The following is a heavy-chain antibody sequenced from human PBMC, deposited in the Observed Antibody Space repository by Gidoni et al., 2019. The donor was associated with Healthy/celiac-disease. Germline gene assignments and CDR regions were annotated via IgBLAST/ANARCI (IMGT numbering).Heavy chain of an antibody. V-gene: IGHV4-30-4*01. D-gene: IGHD3-22*01. J-gene: IGHJ4*02. CDR1: GGPIIRGDSY. Sequence: QVQLQESGPGLVKPSQTLSLTCTVPGGPIIRGDSYWSWIRQPPGKGLEWIGYIYYSGSTYYNPSLKSRVTISVDTSKNQFSLKLSSVTAADTAVYYCARVYVGNYYDSSGYYCFDYWGQGTLVTVSS. CDR3: ARVYVGNYYDSSGYYCFDY. CDR2: IYYSGST.